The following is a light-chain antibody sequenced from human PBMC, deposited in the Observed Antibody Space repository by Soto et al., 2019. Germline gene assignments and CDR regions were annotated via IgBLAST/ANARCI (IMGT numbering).Light chain of an antibody. Sequence: ILMTQSPATLSVSPGERATLSCRASQSVSNNLALYQQKPGQAPRLLIYDASTRANDIPARFSGSGSGTEFTLTISGLQSEDFAVYYCPQYNNWPPWTFGQGTKVEIK. J-gene: IGKJ1*01. V-gene: IGKV3-15*01. CDR3: PQYNNWPPWT. CDR1: QSVSNN. CDR2: DAS.